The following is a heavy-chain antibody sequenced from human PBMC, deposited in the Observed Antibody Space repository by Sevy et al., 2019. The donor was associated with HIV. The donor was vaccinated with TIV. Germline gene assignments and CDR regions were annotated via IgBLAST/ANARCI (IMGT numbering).Heavy chain of an antibody. CDR3: ARDYSRRPGWFDP. CDR1: GFDVSNNY. CDR2: IYSSGTT. J-gene: IGHJ5*02. V-gene: IGHV3-53*01. D-gene: IGHD6-13*01. Sequence: GGSLKLSCAGSGFDVSNNYMSWVRQAPGKWLEWVSIIYSSGTTYYADSVKGRFTISRDKSKNTVYLQMSSLRADDTAFYHCARDYSRRPGWFDPWGQGTLVTVSS.